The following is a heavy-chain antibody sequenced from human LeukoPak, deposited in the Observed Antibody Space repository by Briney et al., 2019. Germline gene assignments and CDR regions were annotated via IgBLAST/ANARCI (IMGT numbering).Heavy chain of an antibody. V-gene: IGHV3-23*01. CDR1: GFTFISYT. J-gene: IGHJ4*02. CDR2: ITTGDGNT. D-gene: IGHD7-27*01. Sequence: PGGSLILSCTASGFTFISYTMTWVRQAPGRGLKWCSTITTGDGNTYYADSVKGRFTVSRDDSKNTLYLQMNSLRAEDTAVYYCAKDGGLWVSAHWGDSWGRGTLVTVSS. CDR3: AKDGGLWVSAHWGDS.